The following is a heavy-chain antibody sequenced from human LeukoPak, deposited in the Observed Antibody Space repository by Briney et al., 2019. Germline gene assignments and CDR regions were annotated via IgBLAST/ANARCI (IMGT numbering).Heavy chain of an antibody. J-gene: IGHJ4*02. D-gene: IGHD3-10*01. Sequence: GGSLRLSCVASGFTFSGSAMSWVRPAPGKGLGWVSALCVSGGNTYYADPVKGRFTISRDNSKNTLYLQMNSLRAEDTAVYYCAKGGPERIYFGSGSYYNVNPLIDYWGQGTLVTVSS. CDR3: AKGGPERIYFGSGSYYNVNPLIDY. V-gene: IGHV3-23*01. CDR2: LCVSGGNT. CDR1: GFTFSGSA.